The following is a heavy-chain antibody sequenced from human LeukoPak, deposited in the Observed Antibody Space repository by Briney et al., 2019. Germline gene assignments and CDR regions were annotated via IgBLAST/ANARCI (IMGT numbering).Heavy chain of an antibody. CDR1: GGTFSSYA. D-gene: IGHD2-15*01. J-gene: IGHJ6*03. V-gene: IGHV1-69*13. Sequence: ASVKVSCKASGGTFSSYAISWVRQAPGQGLKWMGGIVPIFGTANYAQKFQGRVTITADESTSTAYMELSSLRSEDTAVYYCAASVVVAATPAYYYYMDVWGKGTTVAVSS. CDR3: AASVVVAATPAYYYYMDV. CDR2: IVPIFGTA.